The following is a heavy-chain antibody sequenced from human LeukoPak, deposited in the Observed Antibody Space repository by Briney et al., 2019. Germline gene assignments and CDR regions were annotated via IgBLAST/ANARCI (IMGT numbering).Heavy chain of an antibody. J-gene: IGHJ4*02. CDR3: ARDVGARLPGY. D-gene: IGHD6-6*01. V-gene: IGHV4-4*02. CDR1: GGSISSNNW. Sequence: SETLSLTCAVSGGSISSNNWWSWVRQPPGKGLEWIGEIYHSGSTNYNPSLKSRVTISVDTSKNQFSLKLTPVTAADTAVYYCARDVGARLPGYWGQGTLVTVSS. CDR2: IYHSGST.